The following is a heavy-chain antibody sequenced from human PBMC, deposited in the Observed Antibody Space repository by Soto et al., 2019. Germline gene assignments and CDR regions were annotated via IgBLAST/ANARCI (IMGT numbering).Heavy chain of an antibody. CDR1: GGTFSSYT. Sequence: SVKVACKASGGTFSSYTVSWVRQAPGQGLEWMGRIIPILGIANYAQKFQGRVTITADKSTSTAYMELSSLRSEDTAVYYCARGRRFLEWSYDAFDIWGQGTMVTVSS. CDR3: ARGRRFLEWSYDAFDI. D-gene: IGHD3-3*01. V-gene: IGHV1-69*02. CDR2: IIPILGIA. J-gene: IGHJ3*02.